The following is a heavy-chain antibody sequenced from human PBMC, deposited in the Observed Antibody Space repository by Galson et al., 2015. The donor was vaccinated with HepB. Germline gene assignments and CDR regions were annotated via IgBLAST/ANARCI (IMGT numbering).Heavy chain of an antibody. V-gene: IGHV3-33*01. J-gene: IGHJ4*02. CDR2: IWFDGTNQ. CDR1: GFTFTDFG. CDR3: AREAHIAVAAFDS. Sequence: SLRLSCAASGFTFTDFGMHWVRQAPGKGLEWVALIWFDGTNQYYADSVKGRFTISRDNPKNTLYLQMNSLRAEDTAVYYCAREAHIAVAAFDSWGQGTLVTVSS. D-gene: IGHD2-21*01.